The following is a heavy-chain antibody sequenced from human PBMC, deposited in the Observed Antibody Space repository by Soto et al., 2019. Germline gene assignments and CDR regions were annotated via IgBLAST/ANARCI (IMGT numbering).Heavy chain of an antibody. D-gene: IGHD1-26*01. CDR2: IYYGGTT. CDR3: AVGSSGFYYIY. J-gene: IGHJ4*02. V-gene: IGHV4-59*08. Sequence: SETLSLTCTLSGGSFSTNYWGWIRQPQGKGLEWIGSIYYGGTTNHNPPLKSRVTITIDTSKNQFSLKLSSVTAADTAVYYCAVGSSGFYYIYWGQGIQVT. CDR1: GGSFSTNY.